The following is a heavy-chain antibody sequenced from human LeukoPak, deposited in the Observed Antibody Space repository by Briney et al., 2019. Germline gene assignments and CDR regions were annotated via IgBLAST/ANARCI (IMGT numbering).Heavy chain of an antibody. CDR1: GGTFSSYA. CDR3: ARGGIAAAGRFDY. J-gene: IGHJ4*02. Sequence: SVKVSCKASGGTFSSYAISWVRQAPGQGLEWMGRIIPILGTANYAQKFQGRVTITTDESTSTAYMELSSLRSEDTAVYYCARGGIAAAGRFDYWGQGTLVTVSS. CDR2: IIPILGTA. V-gene: IGHV1-69*11. D-gene: IGHD6-13*01.